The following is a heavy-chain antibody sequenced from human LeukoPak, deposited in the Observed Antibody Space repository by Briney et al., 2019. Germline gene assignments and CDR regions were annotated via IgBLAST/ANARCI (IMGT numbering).Heavy chain of an antibody. D-gene: IGHD6-19*01. Sequence: TSETLSLTCAVSGGSISSNSYYWGWIRQPPGKGLEWIGSIYYSGSTYYNPSLKSRVTISVDTSKNQFSLKLSSVTAADTAVYYCARRNVGYRSGQLDYWGQGTLVTVSS. CDR3: ARRNVGYRSGQLDY. J-gene: IGHJ4*02. V-gene: IGHV4-39*01. CDR1: GGSISSNSYY. CDR2: IYYSGST.